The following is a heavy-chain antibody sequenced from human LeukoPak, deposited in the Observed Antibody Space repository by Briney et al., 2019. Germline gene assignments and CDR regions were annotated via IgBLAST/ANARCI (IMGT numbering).Heavy chain of an antibody. CDR2: ISYDGSNK. CDR3: ARGITYYDIYF. V-gene: IGHV3-30*03. Sequence: GGSLRLSCVASGFTFSSSGIHWVRQAPGKGLEWVAVISYDGSNKYYADSVKGRFTISRDNSKNTLYLQMNSLRAEDTAVYYCARGITYYDIYFWGQGTLVTVS. D-gene: IGHD3-9*01. CDR1: GFTFSSSG. J-gene: IGHJ4*02.